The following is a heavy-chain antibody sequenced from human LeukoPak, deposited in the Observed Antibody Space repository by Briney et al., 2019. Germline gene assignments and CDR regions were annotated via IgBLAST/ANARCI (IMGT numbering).Heavy chain of an antibody. D-gene: IGHD1-26*01. Sequence: ASVKVSCKVSGYTLTELSMHWVRQAPGQGLEWMGIIDPSGGSTSYAQKFQGRVTMTRDMSTSTVYMELSSLRSKDTAVYYCARGGVVGATFVYWGQGPLVTVSS. J-gene: IGHJ4*02. CDR3: ARGGVVGATFVY. CDR1: GYTLTELS. CDR2: IDPSGGST. V-gene: IGHV1-46*01.